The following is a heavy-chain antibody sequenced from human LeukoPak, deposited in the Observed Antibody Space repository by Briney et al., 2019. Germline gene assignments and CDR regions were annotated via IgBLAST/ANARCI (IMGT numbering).Heavy chain of an antibody. D-gene: IGHD4-23*01. CDR2: ISSSGGNT. V-gene: IGHV3-23*01. Sequence: GGSLRLSCTASGFTFSNYAMSWVRQAPGKGLGWVSAISSSGGNTYYAADSVKGRFTISRDNSKETLYLQLNSLRAGDTAIYFCARGGGNAGLFDYWGQGMLVTVSS. CDR1: GFTFSNYA. CDR3: ARGGGNAGLFDY. J-gene: IGHJ4*02.